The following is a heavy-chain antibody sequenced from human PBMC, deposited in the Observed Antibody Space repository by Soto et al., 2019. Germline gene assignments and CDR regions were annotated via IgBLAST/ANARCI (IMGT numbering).Heavy chain of an antibody. J-gene: IGHJ6*02. D-gene: IGHD6-19*01. V-gene: IGHV3-72*01. CDR3: AMLGGWSGGSSGMDV. Sequence: EVQLVEAGGGLVQPGGSLRLSCAASGLIFSDYHMDWVRQPPGKGLEWVGRIRRKANSYTTEYAASVKGRFTISRDDSKNSLYLQMISLKSDDTAVYYCAMLGGWSGGSSGMDVWGQGTTVTVSS. CDR2: IRRKANSYTT. CDR1: GLIFSDYH.